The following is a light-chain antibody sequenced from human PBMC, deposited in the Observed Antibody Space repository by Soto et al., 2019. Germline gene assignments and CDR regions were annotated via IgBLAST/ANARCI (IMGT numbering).Light chain of an antibody. CDR3: SSYTSSSTFV. V-gene: IGLV2-14*01. CDR1: SRDVGGYNY. J-gene: IGLJ1*01. CDR2: EVY. Sequence: QSALTQPASVSGSPGQSITISCTGTSRDVGGYNYVSWYQQHPGKAPQLMISEVYNRPSGVSNRFAGARSGNTASLTISGLQDAEEAQYYCSSYTSSSTFVFGTGTKVTVL.